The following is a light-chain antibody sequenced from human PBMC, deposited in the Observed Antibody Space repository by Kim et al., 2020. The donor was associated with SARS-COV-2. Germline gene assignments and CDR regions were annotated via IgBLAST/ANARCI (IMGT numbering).Light chain of an antibody. V-gene: IGKV3-15*01. CDR1: QSVTSN. CDR3: QQYKNWPLT. Sequence: IVVTQSPATLSVSPWERVTLSCRTSQSVTSNLAWYQQKPGQAPRLLIYDSSSRATGIPARFSGSGSGTEFTLTISSLQSEDFVVYYCQQYKNWPLTFGGGTKVEIK. CDR2: DSS. J-gene: IGKJ4*01.